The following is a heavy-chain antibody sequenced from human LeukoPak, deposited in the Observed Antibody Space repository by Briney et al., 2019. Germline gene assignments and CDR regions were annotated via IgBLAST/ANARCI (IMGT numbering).Heavy chain of an antibody. Sequence: GESLKISYKGSGYSFTSYWIGWVRQMPGKGLEWMGIIYPGDSDTRYSSSFQGQVTISADKSISTAYLQWSSLKASDTAMYYCARHMATTAIDCWGQGTLVTVSS. CDR2: IYPGDSDT. J-gene: IGHJ4*02. CDR3: ARHMATTAIDC. V-gene: IGHV5-51*01. CDR1: GYSFTSYW. D-gene: IGHD5-24*01.